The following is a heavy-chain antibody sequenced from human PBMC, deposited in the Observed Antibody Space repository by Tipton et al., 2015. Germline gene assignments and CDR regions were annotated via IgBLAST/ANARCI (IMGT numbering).Heavy chain of an antibody. CDR1: GFTVSDYW. CDR3: AREGTGTIGFGWFDP. Sequence: SLRLSCAASGFTVSDYWMSWVRQAPGKGLEWVANIKQDGSEKYYADSVKGRFTVSRDNAKESLYLQMNSLRDEDTAVYYCAREGTGTIGFGWFDPWGQGTLVTVSS. D-gene: IGHD1-7*01. V-gene: IGHV3-7*01. J-gene: IGHJ5*02. CDR2: IKQDGSEK.